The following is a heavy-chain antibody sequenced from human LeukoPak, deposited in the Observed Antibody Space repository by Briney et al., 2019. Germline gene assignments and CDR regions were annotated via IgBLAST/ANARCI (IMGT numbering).Heavy chain of an antibody. Sequence: SETLSLTCTVSGGSISSYYWSWIRQPPGKGLEWIGHIYYSGSTNYNPSLKSRVTISVDTSKNQFSLKLTSVTAADTAVYYCARDAYVSYYYYGMDVWGKGTTVTVSS. D-gene: IGHD3-16*01. V-gene: IGHV4-59*01. CDR2: IYYSGST. CDR3: ARDAYVSYYYYGMDV. CDR1: GGSISSYY. J-gene: IGHJ6*04.